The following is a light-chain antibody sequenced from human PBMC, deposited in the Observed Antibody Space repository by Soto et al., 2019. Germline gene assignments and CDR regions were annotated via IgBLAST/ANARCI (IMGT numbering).Light chain of an antibody. CDR1: SGDVGAYNF. CDR2: EVS. V-gene: IGLV2-14*01. J-gene: IGLJ1*01. Sequence: QSVLTQPASVSGSPGQSITISCTGTSGDVGAYNFVSWYQHHPGKAPKLIIYEVSNRPSGVSNRFSGSKSGNTASLTISGLQTEDEVDYYCISFTTSNTYVFGTGTKLTVL. CDR3: ISFTTSNTYV.